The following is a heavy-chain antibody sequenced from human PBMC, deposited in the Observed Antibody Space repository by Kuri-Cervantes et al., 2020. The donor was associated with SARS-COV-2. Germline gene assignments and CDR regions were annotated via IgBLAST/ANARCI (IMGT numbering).Heavy chain of an antibody. V-gene: IGHV3-30*18. J-gene: IGHJ4*02. D-gene: IGHD2-15*01. Sequence: GGSLRLSCAASGFSFRIYGMHWVRQAPGKGLEWVAYISYDGSRQNYADSVKGRFTVSRDNSKNTLYLQMNSLRAEDTAFYYCAKKEADAYCGGGSCIDYWGQGTLVTVSS. CDR2: ISYDGSRQ. CDR3: AKKEADAYCGGGSCIDY. CDR1: GFSFRIYG.